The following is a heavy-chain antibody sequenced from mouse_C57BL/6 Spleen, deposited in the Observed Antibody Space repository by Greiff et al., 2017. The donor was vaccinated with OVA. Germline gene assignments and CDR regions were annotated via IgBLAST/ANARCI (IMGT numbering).Heavy chain of an antibody. J-gene: IGHJ4*01. CDR1: GYTFTDYY. D-gene: IGHD2-3*01. V-gene: IGHV1-26*01. CDR2: INPNNGGT. Sequence: EVKLMESGPELVKPGASVKISCKASGYTFTDYYMNWVKQSHGKSLEWIGDINPNNGGTSYNQKFKGKATLTVDKSSSTAYMELRSLTSEDSAVYYCARLYDGYYVGYAMDYWGQGTSVTVSS. CDR3: ARLYDGYYVGYAMDY.